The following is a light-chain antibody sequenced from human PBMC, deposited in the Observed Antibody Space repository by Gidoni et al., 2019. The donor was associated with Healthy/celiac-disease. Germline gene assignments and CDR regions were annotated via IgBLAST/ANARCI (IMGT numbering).Light chain of an antibody. Sequence: DIQMTQSPSTLSASVGDRVTITFRASKSISSWLAWYQQKPGKAPKLLIYDASSLESGVPSRFSGSGSGTEFTLTISSLQPDDFATYYCQQYNSYSTFGQGTKVEIK. J-gene: IGKJ1*01. CDR2: DAS. CDR3: QQYNSYST. V-gene: IGKV1-5*01. CDR1: KSISSW.